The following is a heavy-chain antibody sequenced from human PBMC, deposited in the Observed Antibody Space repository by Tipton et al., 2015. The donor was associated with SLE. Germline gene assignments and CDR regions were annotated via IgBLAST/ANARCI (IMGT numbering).Heavy chain of an antibody. D-gene: IGHD1-14*01. CDR3: AKAGTHDAFDI. CDR2: ISWNSGSI. Sequence: SLRLSCAASGFTFDDYAMHWVRQAPGKGLEWVSGISWNSGSIGYADSVKGRFTISRDNAKNSPYLQMNSLRAEDTALYYCAKAGTHDAFDIWGQGTMVTVSS. J-gene: IGHJ3*02. CDR1: GFTFDDYA. V-gene: IGHV3-9*01.